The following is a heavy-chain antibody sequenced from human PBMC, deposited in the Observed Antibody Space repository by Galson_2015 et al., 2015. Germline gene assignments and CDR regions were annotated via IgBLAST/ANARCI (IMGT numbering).Heavy chain of an antibody. D-gene: IGHD2-15*01. J-gene: IGHJ6*02. Sequence: SLRLSCAASGFTFSSYWMSWVRQAPGKGLEWVANIKQDGSEKYYVDSVKGRFTISRDNAKNSLYLQMNRLRAEDTAVYYCKAALYGMDVWGQGTTVTVSS. CDR2: IKQDGSEK. CDR3: KAALYGMDV. CDR1: GFTFSSYW. V-gene: IGHV3-7*01.